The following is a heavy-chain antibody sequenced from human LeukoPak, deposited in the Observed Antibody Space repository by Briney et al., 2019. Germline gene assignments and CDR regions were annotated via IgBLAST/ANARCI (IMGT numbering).Heavy chain of an antibody. D-gene: IGHD2-15*01. CDR3: ASEWSFDY. V-gene: IGHV3-21*01. J-gene: IGHJ4*02. Sequence: GGSLRLSCAASGFTFSSYEMNWVRQAPGKGLEWVSSISSSSSYIYYADSVKGRFTISRDNAKNSLYLQMNSLRAEDTAVYYCASEWSFDYWGQGTLVTVSS. CDR2: ISSSSSYI. CDR1: GFTFSSYE.